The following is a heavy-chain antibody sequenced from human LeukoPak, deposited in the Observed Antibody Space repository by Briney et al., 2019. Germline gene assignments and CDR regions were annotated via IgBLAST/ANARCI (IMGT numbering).Heavy chain of an antibody. CDR1: GFIFSSYW. CDR3: ARVVSNYDSSGYYKNPYYYYYMDV. CDR2: VNNDGDST. D-gene: IGHD3-22*01. Sequence: GGSLRLSCAASGFIFSSYWMYWVRQAPGKGLVWVSRVNNDGDSTIYADSVKGRFTISRDNSKNTLYLQMNSLRAEDTAVYYCARVVSNYDSSGYYKNPYYYYYMDVWGKGTTVTVSS. J-gene: IGHJ6*03. V-gene: IGHV3-74*01.